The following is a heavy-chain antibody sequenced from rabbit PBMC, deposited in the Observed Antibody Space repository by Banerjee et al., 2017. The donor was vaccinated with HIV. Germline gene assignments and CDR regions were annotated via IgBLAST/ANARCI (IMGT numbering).Heavy chain of an antibody. CDR3: ARDGYAGYGPLYYFNL. D-gene: IGHD7-1*01. CDR2: IGIGSGDT. V-gene: IGHV1S45*01. J-gene: IGHJ4*01. CDR1: GFTISSSYW. Sequence: QEQLVESGGGLVTPGASLTLTCTASGFTISSSYWICWVRQAPGKGLEWIACIGIGSGDTYYASWAKGRFTISKTSSTTVTLQVTSLTAADTATYFCARDGYAGYGPLYYFNLWGQGTLVTVS.